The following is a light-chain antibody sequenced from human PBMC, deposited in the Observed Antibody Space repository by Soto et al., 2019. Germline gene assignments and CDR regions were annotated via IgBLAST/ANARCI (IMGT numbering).Light chain of an antibody. CDR3: AAWDDSLSGPHYV. CDR2: RNN. Sequence: QSLPTLLPSASGTPGHRVTISCPGSSSNIGSNYVYWYQQLPGTAPKLLIYRNNQRPSGVPDRFSGSKYGTSASLAISGLRSEDEADYYCAAWDDSLSGPHYVFGTVTKV. J-gene: IGLJ1*01. CDR1: SSNIGSNY. V-gene: IGLV1-47*01.